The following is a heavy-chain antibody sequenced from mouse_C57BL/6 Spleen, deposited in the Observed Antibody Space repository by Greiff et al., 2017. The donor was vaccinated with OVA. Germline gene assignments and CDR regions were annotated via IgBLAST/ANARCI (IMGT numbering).Heavy chain of an antibody. D-gene: IGHD1-1*01. Sequence: VQLKQSGAELVRPGASVKLSCTASGFNIKDDYLHWVKQRPEQGLEWIGWIDPENGANEYASKFQGKATITADTSSNTAYLQLSSLTSEDTAVYYCTTLYGSSFAYRGKGTLVTVSA. CDR1: GFNIKDDY. V-gene: IGHV14-4*01. J-gene: IGHJ3*01. CDR3: TTLYGSSFAY. CDR2: IDPENGAN.